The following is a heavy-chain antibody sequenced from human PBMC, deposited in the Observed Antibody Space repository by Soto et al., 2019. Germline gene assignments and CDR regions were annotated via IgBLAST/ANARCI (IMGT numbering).Heavy chain of an antibody. J-gene: IGHJ6*03. V-gene: IGHV3-48*01. Sequence: GGSLRLSCAASGFTFSSYSMSWVRQAPGKGLEWVSYISSSSSSTIYYADSVKGRFTISRDNAKNSLYLQMNSLRAEDTAVYYCARDAIAEYPHYMDVWGKGTTVTVSS. D-gene: IGHD6-13*01. CDR3: ARDAIAEYPHYMDV. CDR2: ISSSSSSTI. CDR1: GFTFSSYS.